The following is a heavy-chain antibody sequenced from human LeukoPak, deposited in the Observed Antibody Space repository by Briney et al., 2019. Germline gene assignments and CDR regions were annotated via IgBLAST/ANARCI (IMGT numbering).Heavy chain of an antibody. V-gene: IGHV4-59*01. CDR3: ARDSPYSGYDYNYYYGMDV. CDR2: IYYSGST. J-gene: IGHJ6*02. CDR1: GGSLSSYY. Sequence: SETLSLTCTVSGGSLSSYYWSWIRQPPGKGLEWIGYIYYSGSTNYNPSLKSRVTISVDTSKNQFSLKLSSVTAADTAVYYCARDSPYSGYDYNYYYGMDVWGQGTTVTVSS. D-gene: IGHD5-12*01.